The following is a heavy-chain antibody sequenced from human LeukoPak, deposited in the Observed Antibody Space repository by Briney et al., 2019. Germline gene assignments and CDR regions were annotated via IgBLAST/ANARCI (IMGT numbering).Heavy chain of an antibody. Sequence: GGSLRLSCAASGFTFSSYSMNWVRQAPGKGLEWVSYISSSSSTIYYADSVKGRFTISRDNAKNSLYLQMNSLRAEDTAIYYCARGPQFSGPGWFDPWGQGTLVTVSS. CDR1: GFTFSSYS. CDR2: ISSSSSTI. V-gene: IGHV3-48*04. D-gene: IGHD3-10*01. J-gene: IGHJ5*02. CDR3: ARGPQFSGPGWFDP.